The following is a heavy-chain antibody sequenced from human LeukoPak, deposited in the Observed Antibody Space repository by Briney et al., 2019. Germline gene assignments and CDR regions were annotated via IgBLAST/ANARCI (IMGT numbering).Heavy chain of an antibody. Sequence: GESLRLSCAASGFTFSSYSMNWVRQAPGKGLEWVSSISSSSSHIYYADSVKGRFTISRDNAKNSLYLQMNSLRAEDTAVYYCARDRRYSGYDYNDYWGQGTLVTVSS. J-gene: IGHJ4*02. CDR1: GFTFSSYS. CDR2: ISSSSSHI. V-gene: IGHV3-21*01. CDR3: ARDRRYSGYDYNDY. D-gene: IGHD5-12*01.